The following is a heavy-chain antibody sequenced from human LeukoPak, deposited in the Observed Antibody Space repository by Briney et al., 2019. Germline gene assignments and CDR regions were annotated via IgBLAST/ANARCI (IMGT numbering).Heavy chain of an antibody. V-gene: IGHV3-7*01. CDR2: IKQDGSEK. Sequence: GGSLRLSCAASGFTFSSYAMSWVRQAPGKGLEWVANIKQDGSEKYYVDSVKGRFTISRGNAKNSLYLQMNSLRAEDTAVYYCARDLYRIVVVPHYFDYWGQGTLVTVSS. D-gene: IGHD3-22*01. CDR3: ARDLYRIVVVPHYFDY. J-gene: IGHJ4*02. CDR1: GFTFSSYA.